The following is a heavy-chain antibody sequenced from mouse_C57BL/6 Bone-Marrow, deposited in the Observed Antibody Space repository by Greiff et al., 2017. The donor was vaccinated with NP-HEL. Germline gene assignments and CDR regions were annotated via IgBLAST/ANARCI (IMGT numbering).Heavy chain of an antibody. J-gene: IGHJ2*01. Sequence: EVQLVESGPGLVKPSQSLSLPCSVTGYSITSGYYWNWIRQFPGNKLEWMGYISYDGSNNYNPSLKNRISITRDTSKNQFFLKLNSVTTEDTATYYCARDRRSITTVVFDYWGQGTTLTVSS. CDR2: ISYDGSN. V-gene: IGHV3-6*01. CDR3: ARDRRSITTVVFDY. D-gene: IGHD1-1*01. CDR1: GYSITSGYY.